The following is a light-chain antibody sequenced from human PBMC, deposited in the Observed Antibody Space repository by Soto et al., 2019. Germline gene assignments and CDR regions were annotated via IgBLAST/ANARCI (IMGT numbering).Light chain of an antibody. CDR2: DAS. Sequence: DIQMTQSPSSLSASIGDRVSFTCQASQDISTYLNWYQHKPGKAPKLLIYDASTLETGAPSRFSGSGSGADFTLTISSLRPEDIATYYCQQYDTLITFGQGTRLEIK. CDR3: QQYDTLIT. V-gene: IGKV1-33*01. J-gene: IGKJ5*01. CDR1: QDISTY.